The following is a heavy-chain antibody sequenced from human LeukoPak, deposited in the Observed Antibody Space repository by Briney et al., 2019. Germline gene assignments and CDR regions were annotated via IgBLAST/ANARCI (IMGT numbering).Heavy chain of an antibody. J-gene: IGHJ6*02. CDR3: AKDRAHDYGDYDYYGMDV. V-gene: IGHV3-23*01. CDR1: GFTFSSYA. CDR2: ISGSGGST. Sequence: GGSLRLSCAASGFTFSSYAMSWVRQAPGKGLEWVSAISGSGGSTYYADSVKGRFTISRDNSKNTLYLQMNSLRAEDTAVYYCAKDRAHDYGDYDYYGMDVWGQGTTVTVSS. D-gene: IGHD4-17*01.